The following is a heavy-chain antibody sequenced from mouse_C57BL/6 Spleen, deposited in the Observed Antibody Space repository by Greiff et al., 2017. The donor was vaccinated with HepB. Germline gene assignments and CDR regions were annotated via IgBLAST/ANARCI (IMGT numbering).Heavy chain of an antibody. CDR1: GYAFSSSW. Sequence: QVQLKESGPELVKPGASVKISCKASGYAFSSSWMNWVKQRPGKGLEWIGRIYPGDGDTNYNGKFKGKATLTADKSSSTAYMQLSSLTSEDSAVYFCARYGNGNYVAWFAYWGQGTLVTVSA. V-gene: IGHV1-82*01. D-gene: IGHD2-1*01. J-gene: IGHJ3*01. CDR2: IYPGDGDT. CDR3: ARYGNGNYVAWFAY.